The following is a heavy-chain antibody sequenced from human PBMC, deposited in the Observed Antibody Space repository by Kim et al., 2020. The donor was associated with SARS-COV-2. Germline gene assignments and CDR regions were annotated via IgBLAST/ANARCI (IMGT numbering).Heavy chain of an antibody. D-gene: IGHD2-2*01. J-gene: IGHJ5*01. CDR1: GFTFSAYA. V-gene: IGHV3-23*01. CDR3: VKVVVLSGATVRGGFDS. Sequence: GGSLRLSCAGSGFTFSAYAMTWVRQTPGKGLEWVSAISGGGGSTYYADSVKGRFTISRDNSKNTLNLQMNSLRAEDTAIYYCVKVVVLSGATVRGGFDS. CDR2: ISGGGGST.